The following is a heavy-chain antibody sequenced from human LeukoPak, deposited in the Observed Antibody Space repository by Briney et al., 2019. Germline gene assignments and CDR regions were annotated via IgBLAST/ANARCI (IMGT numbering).Heavy chain of an antibody. CDR3: AKFSGTIETIDY. V-gene: IGHV3-30*02. CDR2: IRYDGSNK. CDR1: GFTFSSYG. D-gene: IGHD6-13*01. J-gene: IGHJ4*02. Sequence: GGSLRLSCAASGFTFSSYGMHWVRQAPGKGLEWVAFIRYDGSNKYYADSVKGRFTISRDNSKNTLYLQMNSLRAVDTAVYYCAKFSGTIETIDYWGQGTLVTVSS.